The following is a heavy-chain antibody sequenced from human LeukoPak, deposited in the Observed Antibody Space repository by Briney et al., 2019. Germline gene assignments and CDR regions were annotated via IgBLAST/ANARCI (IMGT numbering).Heavy chain of an antibody. CDR1: GFTFSSYG. CDR3: ARVHWGNYYLNAFDI. Sequence: GGSLRLPCAASGFTFSSYGMHWVRQAPGKGLEWVAVTWYDGSNKYYADSVKGRFTISRDNPKNTLYLQMNSLRVEDTAVYYCARVHWGNYYLNAFDIWGQGTMVTVSS. V-gene: IGHV3-33*01. D-gene: IGHD3-10*01. J-gene: IGHJ3*02. CDR2: TWYDGSNK.